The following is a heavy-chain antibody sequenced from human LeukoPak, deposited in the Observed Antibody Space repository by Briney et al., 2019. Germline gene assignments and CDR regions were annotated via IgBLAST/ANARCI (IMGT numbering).Heavy chain of an antibody. J-gene: IGHJ4*02. Sequence: ASVKVSCKASGYTFTSYYMHWVRQAPGQGLEWMGVINPSGGSTSYARKFQGRVTMTSDTSTSTVYLELCSLRFEDTAVYYCARVYNSGWPLDNWGQGTLVTVSS. CDR2: INPSGGST. CDR3: ARVYNSGWPLDN. D-gene: IGHD6-19*01. V-gene: IGHV1-46*01. CDR1: GYTFTSYY.